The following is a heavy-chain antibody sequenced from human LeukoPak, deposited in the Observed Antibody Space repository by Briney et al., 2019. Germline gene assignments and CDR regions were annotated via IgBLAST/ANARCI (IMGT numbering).Heavy chain of an antibody. CDR1: GYTLPQLS. D-gene: IGHD3-22*01. CDR2: FDPEDGET. CDR3: ATYYDSSGYSFDY. Sequence: SVTVSRMVSGYTLPQLSMHWVRQAPGKGLEGMGGFDPEDGETIYAQKFQGRVTMTEDTSTDTAYMELSSLRSEDTAVYYCATYYDSSGYSFDYWGQGTLVTVSS. V-gene: IGHV1-24*01. J-gene: IGHJ4*02.